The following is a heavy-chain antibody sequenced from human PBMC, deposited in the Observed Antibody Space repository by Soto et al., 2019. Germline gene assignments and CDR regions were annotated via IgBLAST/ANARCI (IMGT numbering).Heavy chain of an antibody. J-gene: IGHJ5*02. CDR3: AKDPRLLWLGDNWFDP. Sequence: QVQLVESGGGVVQPGRSLRLSCAASGFTFSSYGMHWVRQAPSKGLEWVAVISYDGSNKYYADSVKGRFTISRDNSKNTLYLQMNSLRAEDTAVYYCAKDPRLLWLGDNWFDPWGQGTLVTVSS. V-gene: IGHV3-30*18. CDR2: ISYDGSNK. D-gene: IGHD5-18*01. CDR1: GFTFSSYG.